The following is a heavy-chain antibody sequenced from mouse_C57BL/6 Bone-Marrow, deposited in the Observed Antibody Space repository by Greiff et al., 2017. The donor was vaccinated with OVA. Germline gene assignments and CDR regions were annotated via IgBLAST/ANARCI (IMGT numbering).Heavy chain of an antibody. D-gene: IGHD1-1*02. CDR1: GFTFSSYG. V-gene: IGHV5-6*01. CDR3: ARQGLLYAMDY. J-gene: IGHJ4*01. Sequence: EVQGVESGGDLVKPGGSLKLSCAASGFTFSSYGMSWVRQTPDKRLAWVATISSGGSYTYYPDSVKGRFTISRDNAKNTLYLQMSSLKSEDTAMYYCARQGLLYAMDYWGQGTSVTVSS. CDR2: ISSGGSYT.